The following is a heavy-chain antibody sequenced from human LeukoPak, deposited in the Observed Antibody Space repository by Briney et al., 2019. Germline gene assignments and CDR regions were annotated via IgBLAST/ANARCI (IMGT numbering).Heavy chain of an antibody. CDR3: ARYCSSTSCSPYWAFDI. D-gene: IGHD2-2*01. CDR2: IYYSGST. Sequence: SETLSLTCTVSGGSISSGDYYWSWIRQPLGKGLEWIGYIYYSGSTYYNPSLKSRVTISVDTSKNQFSLKLSSVTAADTAVYYCARYCSSTSCSPYWAFDIWGQGTMVTVSS. V-gene: IGHV4-30-4*08. J-gene: IGHJ3*02. CDR1: GGSISSGDYY.